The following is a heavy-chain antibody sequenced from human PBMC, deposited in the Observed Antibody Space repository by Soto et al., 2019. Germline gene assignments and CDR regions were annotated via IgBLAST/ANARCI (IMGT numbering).Heavy chain of an antibody. CDR3: AIYYDSSGYQNYFDY. CDR1: GGSISSGDYY. Sequence: SETLSLTCTVSGGSISSGDYYWSWIRQPPGKGLEWIGYIYYSGSSYYNPSLKSRVTISVDTSKNQFSLKLSSVTAADTAVYYCAIYYDSSGYQNYFDYWGQGTLVTVSS. CDR2: IYYSGSS. J-gene: IGHJ4*02. D-gene: IGHD3-22*01. V-gene: IGHV4-30-4*01.